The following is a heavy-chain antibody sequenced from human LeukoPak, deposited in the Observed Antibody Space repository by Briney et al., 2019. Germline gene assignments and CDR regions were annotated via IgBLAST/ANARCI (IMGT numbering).Heavy chain of an antibody. CDR1: GGSFSGYY. Sequence: SETLSLTCAVYGGSFSGYYWSWIRQPPGKGLEWIGEINHSGSTNYNPSLKSRVTISVDTSKNQFPLKLSSVTAADTAVYYCARETVAGTYYFDYWGQGTLVTVSS. V-gene: IGHV4-34*01. CDR2: INHSGST. CDR3: ARETVAGTYYFDY. J-gene: IGHJ4*02. D-gene: IGHD6-19*01.